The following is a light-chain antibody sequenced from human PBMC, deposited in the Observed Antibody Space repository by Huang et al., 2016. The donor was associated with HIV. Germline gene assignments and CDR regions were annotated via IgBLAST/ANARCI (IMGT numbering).Light chain of an antibody. CDR1: QSVSNY. V-gene: IGKV3-20*01. Sequence: EIVLTQSPGTLSLSPGERATLSCRASQSVSNYLAWYQQKPGQAPRRLIYGASSRATGIPDRFSGSGSGTDFTLTISRLEPEDFAFYYCQQYGGSPLTFGGGSKVETK. CDR2: GAS. CDR3: QQYGGSPLT. J-gene: IGKJ4*01.